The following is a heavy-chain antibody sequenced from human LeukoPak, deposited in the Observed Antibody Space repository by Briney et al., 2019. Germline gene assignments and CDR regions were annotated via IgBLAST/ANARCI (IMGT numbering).Heavy chain of an antibody. V-gene: IGHV5-51*01. Sequence: GESLKISCEGSGYSFTNYWIAWVRQMPGKGLEWMGIIYPGDSHTRYGPSFQGQVTISADKSINTAYLQWRSLEASDTAMYYCATYAGRSSKYFQHWGQGTLVTVSS. CDR1: GYSFTNYW. CDR2: IYPGDSHT. J-gene: IGHJ1*01. D-gene: IGHD3-10*01. CDR3: ATYAGRSSKYFQH.